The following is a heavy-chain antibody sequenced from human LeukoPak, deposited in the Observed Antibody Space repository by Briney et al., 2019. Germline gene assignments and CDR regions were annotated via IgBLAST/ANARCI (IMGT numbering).Heavy chain of an antibody. D-gene: IGHD3-10*01. CDR2: IKQDGSEK. V-gene: IGHV3-7*03. CDR1: GFTFSSYW. Sequence: PGGSLRLSCAAPGFTFSSYWMSWARQAPGKGLEWVANIKQDGSEKYYVDSVKGRFTISRDNAKNSLYLQMNSLRAEDTAVYYCAREGWGSGSYYGYWGQGTLVTVSS. J-gene: IGHJ4*02. CDR3: AREGWGSGSYYGY.